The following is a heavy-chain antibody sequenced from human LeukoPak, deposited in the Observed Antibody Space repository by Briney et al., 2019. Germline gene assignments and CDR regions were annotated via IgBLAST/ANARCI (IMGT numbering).Heavy chain of an antibody. Sequence: AGGSLRLSCAASGFTFSDYNMRTIRQATGKGLEWVSSISRSGSTKYNADSVKGRFTISRDNAKNSLFLQMNSQRADDTAVYYCARDLRYCSGGNCYSGGLGYMDVWGKGTTVTISS. D-gene: IGHD2-15*01. CDR1: GFTFSDYN. CDR2: ISRSGSTK. V-gene: IGHV3-11*01. J-gene: IGHJ6*03. CDR3: ARDLRYCSGGNCYSGGLGYMDV.